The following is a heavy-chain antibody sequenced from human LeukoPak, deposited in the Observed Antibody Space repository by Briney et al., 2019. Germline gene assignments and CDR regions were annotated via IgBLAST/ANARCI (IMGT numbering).Heavy chain of an antibody. CDR3: ARKVSYNWFDP. Sequence: SETLSLTCTVSGGSISSYYWSWIRQPPGKGLEWIGYIYYSGSTNYNPSLKSRVTISVDTSKNQFSLKLCSVTAADTAVYYCARKVSYNWFDPWGQETPVTVSS. J-gene: IGHJ5*02. D-gene: IGHD1-14*01. CDR2: IYYSGST. V-gene: IGHV4-59*01. CDR1: GGSISSYY.